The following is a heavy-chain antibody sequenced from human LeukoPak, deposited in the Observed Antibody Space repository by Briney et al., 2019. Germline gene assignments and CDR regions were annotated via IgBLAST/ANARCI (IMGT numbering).Heavy chain of an antibody. D-gene: IGHD3-10*01. J-gene: IGHJ4*02. V-gene: IGHV3-23*01. Sequence: GGSLRLSCAASGFSFTNYAMSWVRQAPGKGLEWVSAISGSGGSTYYTDSVKGRFTISRDNSKNTLYLQMNSLRAEDTAVYYCAKGLYYGSGSPIDYWGQGTLVTVSS. CDR1: GFSFTNYA. CDR2: ISGSGGST. CDR3: AKGLYYGSGSPIDY.